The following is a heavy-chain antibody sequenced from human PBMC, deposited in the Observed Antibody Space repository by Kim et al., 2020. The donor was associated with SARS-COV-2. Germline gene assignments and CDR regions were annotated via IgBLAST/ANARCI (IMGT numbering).Heavy chain of an antibody. J-gene: IGHJ6*02. V-gene: IGHV4-31*03. CDR1: GGSISSGGYY. D-gene: IGHD3-16*01. Sequence: SETLSLTCTVSGGSISSGGYYWSWIRQHPGKGLEWIGYIYYSGSTYYNPSLKSRVTISVDTSKNQFSLKLSSVTAADTAVYYCARGNNDYGGNSGYYYYYGVDAWGDGTTVTVSS. CDR2: IYYSGST. CDR3: ARGNNDYGGNSGYYYYYGVDA.